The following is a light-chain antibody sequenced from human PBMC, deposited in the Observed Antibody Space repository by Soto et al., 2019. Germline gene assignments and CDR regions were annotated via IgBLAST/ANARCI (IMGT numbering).Light chain of an antibody. V-gene: IGKV1-12*01. J-gene: IGKJ3*01. Sequence: IQMTQSPSSMSASVGDTVTITCRASESIAGWLAWYQQKPGEAPKLLIYAASTLQSGVPSRFSGSGYGTDFTLTINGLQPEDFATYYCQQPYIFPLTFGPGTKVDI. CDR3: QQPYIFPLT. CDR1: ESIAGW. CDR2: AAS.